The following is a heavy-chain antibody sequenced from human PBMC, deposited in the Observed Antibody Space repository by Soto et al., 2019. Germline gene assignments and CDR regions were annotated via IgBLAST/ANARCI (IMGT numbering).Heavy chain of an antibody. CDR1: GYTFTSYD. D-gene: IGHD3-3*01. CDR2: MNPNSGNT. V-gene: IGHV1-8*01. J-gene: IGHJ6*02. CDR3: ARVRCLEWLLYRYDYYYGMDV. Sequence: QVQLVQSGAEVKKPGASVKVSCQASGYTFTSYDINWVRQATGQGLEWMGWMNPNSGNTGYAQKFKGRVTMTRNTSISTAYIELSSLRSEDTAVYYCARVRCLEWLLYRYDYYYGMDVWGQGATVTVSS.